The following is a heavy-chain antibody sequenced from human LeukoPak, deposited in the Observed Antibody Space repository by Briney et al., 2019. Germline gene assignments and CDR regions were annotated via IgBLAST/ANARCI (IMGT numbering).Heavy chain of an antibody. J-gene: IGHJ4*02. CDR2: INHSGST. CDR1: GGSFSGYY. Sequence: SETLSLTCAVYGGSFSGYYWSWIRQPPGKGLEWIREINHSGSTNYNPSLKSRVTISVDTSKNQFSLKLSSVTAADTAVYYCASRGYPDYWGQGTLVTVSS. V-gene: IGHV4-34*01. D-gene: IGHD5-12*01. CDR3: ASRGYPDY.